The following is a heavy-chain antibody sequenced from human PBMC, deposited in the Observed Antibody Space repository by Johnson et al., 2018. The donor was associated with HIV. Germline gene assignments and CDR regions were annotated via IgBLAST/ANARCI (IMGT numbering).Heavy chain of an antibody. CDR2: ISYDGSNK. CDR1: GFTVSSNY. D-gene: IGHD3-3*01. Sequence: QVQLVESGGDLVQPGGSLRLSCAASGFTVSSNYMSWVRQTPGKGLEWVAVISYDGSNKYYADSVKGRFTISRDHSKNTLYLQMNSLRAEDTAVYYCAKDNGARGYDFWNGFLPSALDIWGQGTMVTVSS. CDR3: AKDNGARGYDFWNGFLPSALDI. V-gene: IGHV3-30*18. J-gene: IGHJ3*02.